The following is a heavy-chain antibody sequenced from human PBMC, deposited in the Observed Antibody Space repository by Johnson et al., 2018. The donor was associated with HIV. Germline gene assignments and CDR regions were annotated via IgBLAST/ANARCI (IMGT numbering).Heavy chain of an antibody. CDR2: ISYDGSSK. D-gene: IGHD3-22*01. CDR1: RFSFSDYA. Sequence: QVQLVESGGGLVQPGGSLRVSCAASRFSFSDYAMHWVRQAPGKGLEWVAVISYDGSSKFYPTSLKARFSISRDNSKNTVYLQMNSLRTEDTAVYYCARGITMIAVVKGDAFDMWGQGTMVTVSS. J-gene: IGHJ3*02. CDR3: ARGITMIAVVKGDAFDM. V-gene: IGHV3-30*04.